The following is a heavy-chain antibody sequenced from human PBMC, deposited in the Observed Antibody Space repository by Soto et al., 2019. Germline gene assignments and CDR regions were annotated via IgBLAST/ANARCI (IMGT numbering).Heavy chain of an antibody. J-gene: IGHJ6*02. D-gene: IGHD2-2*01. Sequence: XATLSHTCAVYGGSISSNKWWSCVRQPPGKGLEWIGEIYHSGSTNYNPSLKSRVTISLDKSKNQFSLKLTSVTAADSAVYYCARDDHIVVVPTSLGAMDVWGQGTTVTVSS. CDR3: ARDDHIVVVPTSLGAMDV. V-gene: IGHV4-4*02. CDR1: GGSISSNKW. CDR2: IYHSGST.